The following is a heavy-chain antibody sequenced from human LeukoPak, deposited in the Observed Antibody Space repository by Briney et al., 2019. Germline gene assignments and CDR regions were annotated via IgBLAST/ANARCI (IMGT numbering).Heavy chain of an antibody. CDR3: ARVYDSSGYYSY. J-gene: IGHJ4*02. V-gene: IGHV1-2*06. D-gene: IGHD3-22*01. Sequence: ASVKVSCKASGYTFTGYYMHWVRQAPGQGLEWMGRINPNSGGTNYAQKFQGRVTMTRDTSISTAYMELGRLRSDDTAVYYCARVYDSSGYYSYWGQGTLVTVSS. CDR1: GYTFTGYY. CDR2: INPNSGGT.